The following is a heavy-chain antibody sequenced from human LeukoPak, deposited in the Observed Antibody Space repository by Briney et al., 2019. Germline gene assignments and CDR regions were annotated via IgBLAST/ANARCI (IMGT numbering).Heavy chain of an antibody. V-gene: IGHV3-23*01. J-gene: IGHJ3*01. CDR2: IGASGEST. Sequence: HPGGSLRLSCAASGFTFSVAAMTWLRQAPGKGLEWVSLIGASGESTYYADSVKGRFTISRDNSKNTLSLQMNSLRVEDTAMYFCAKDIQLSTWGRGTMVSVP. CDR1: GFTFSVAA. D-gene: IGHD5-24*01. CDR3: AKDIQLST.